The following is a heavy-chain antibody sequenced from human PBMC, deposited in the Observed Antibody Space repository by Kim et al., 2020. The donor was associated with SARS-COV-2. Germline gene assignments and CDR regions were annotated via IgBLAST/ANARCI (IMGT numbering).Heavy chain of an antibody. J-gene: IGHJ6*02. CDR3: ARVTGLAVAGTGRPYYYDSSGYYRNPYYYYGMDV. V-gene: IGHV4-61*01. CDR2: IYYSGST. D-gene: IGHD3-22*01. CDR1: GGSVSSGSYY. Sequence: SETLSLTCTVSGGSVSSGSYYWSWIRQPPGKGLEWIGYIYYSGSTNYNPSLKSRVTISVDTSKNQFSLKLSSVTAADTAVYYCARVTGLAVAGTGRPYYYDSSGYYRNPYYYYGMDVWGQGTTVTVSS.